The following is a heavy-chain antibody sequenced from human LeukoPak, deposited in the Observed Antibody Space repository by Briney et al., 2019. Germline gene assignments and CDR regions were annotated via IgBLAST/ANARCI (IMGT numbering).Heavy chain of an antibody. CDR2: IRSSSSTI. CDR3: ARAGWFGEFLGYYFDY. V-gene: IGHV3-48*04. D-gene: IGHD3-10*01. CDR1: GFTFSSYS. J-gene: IGHJ4*02. Sequence: GGSLRLSCAASGFTFSSYSMNWVRQAPGKGLEWVSYIRSSSSTIYYADSVKGRFTISRDNAKNSLYLQMNSLRAEDTAVYYCARAGWFGEFLGYYFDYWGQGTLVTVSS.